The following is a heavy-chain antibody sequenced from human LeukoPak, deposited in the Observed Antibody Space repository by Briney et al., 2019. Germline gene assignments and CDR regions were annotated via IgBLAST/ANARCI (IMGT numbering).Heavy chain of an antibody. CDR3: ARGPIAARPLSPDY. D-gene: IGHD6-6*01. Sequence: ASVKVSCKASGYTFTGYYMHWVRQAPGQGLEWMGRINPNSGGTNYAQKLQGRATMTRDTAISTPYMELSRLRSDDTAVYYCARGPIAARPLSPDYWGQGTLVTVSS. J-gene: IGHJ4*02. V-gene: IGHV1-2*06. CDR1: GYTFTGYY. CDR2: INPNSGGT.